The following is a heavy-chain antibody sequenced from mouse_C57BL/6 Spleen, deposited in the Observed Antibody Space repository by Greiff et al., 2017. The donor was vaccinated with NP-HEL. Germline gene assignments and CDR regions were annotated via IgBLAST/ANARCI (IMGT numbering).Heavy chain of an antibody. CDR1: GYAFSSYW. CDR2: IYPGDGDT. V-gene: IGHV1-80*01. D-gene: IGHD1-1*01. J-gene: IGHJ2*01. CDR3: ARRSITDYFDY. Sequence: QVQLQQSGAELVKPGASVKISCKASGYAFSSYWMNWVKQRPGKGLEWIGQIYPGDGDTNYNGKFKGKATLTADKSSSTAYMQLSSLTSEDSAVYFCARRSITDYFDYWGQGTTLTVSS.